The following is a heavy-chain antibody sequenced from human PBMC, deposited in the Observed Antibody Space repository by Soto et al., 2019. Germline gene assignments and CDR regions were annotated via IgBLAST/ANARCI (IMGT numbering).Heavy chain of an antibody. J-gene: IGHJ4*02. CDR1: GGSVSSGSYY. CDR3: AHTIGGSYFDY. Sequence: PSETLSLTCTVSGGSVSSGSYYWSWIRQPPGKGLEWIGYIYYSGSTNYNPSLKSRVTISVDTSKNQFSLKLSSVTAADTAVYYCAHTIGGSYFDYWGQGTLVTVSS. CDR2: IYYSGST. V-gene: IGHV4-61*01. D-gene: IGHD3-16*01.